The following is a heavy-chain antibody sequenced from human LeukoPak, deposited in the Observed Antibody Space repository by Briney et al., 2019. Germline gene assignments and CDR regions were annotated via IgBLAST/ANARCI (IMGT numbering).Heavy chain of an antibody. J-gene: IGHJ4*02. CDR3: ARTVRGMVGATERIDY. Sequence: GESLKISCKGSGYSFTSYWIGWVRQMPGKGLEWMGIIYPGDSDTRYSPSFQGQVTISADKSISTAYLQWSSLKAPDTAMYYCARTVRGMVGATERIDYWGQGTLVTVSS. D-gene: IGHD1-26*01. CDR1: GYSFTSYW. V-gene: IGHV5-51*01. CDR2: IYPGDSDT.